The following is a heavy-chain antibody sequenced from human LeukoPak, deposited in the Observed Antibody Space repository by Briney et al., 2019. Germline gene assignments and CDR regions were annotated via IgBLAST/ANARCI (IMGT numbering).Heavy chain of an antibody. CDR2: IIPILGIA. Sequence: ASVKVSCKASGYTFTSYAISWVRQAPGQGLEWMGRIIPILGIANYAQKFQGRVTITADKSTSTAYMELSSLRSEDTAVYYCARDRRGYSGYDGVTKYYYYYGMDVWGQGTTVTVSS. V-gene: IGHV1-69*04. J-gene: IGHJ6*02. CDR3: ARDRRGYSGYDGVTKYYYYYGMDV. CDR1: GYTFTSYA. D-gene: IGHD5-12*01.